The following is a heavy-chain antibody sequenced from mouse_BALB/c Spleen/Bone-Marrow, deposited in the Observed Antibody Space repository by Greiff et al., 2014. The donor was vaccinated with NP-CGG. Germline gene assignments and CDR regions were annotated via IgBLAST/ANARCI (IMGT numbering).Heavy chain of an antibody. CDR2: INPDSSTI. CDR1: GFDFSRYW. CDR3: ARLGYYGSMGY. V-gene: IGHV4-1*02. J-gene: IGHJ2*01. D-gene: IGHD1-1*01. Sequence: VQLKESGGGLVQPGGSLKLSCAASGFDFSRYWMSWVRQAPGKGLEWIGEINPDSSTINYTPSLKDKFNISRDNAKNTLYLQMSKVRSEDTALYYCARLGYYGSMGYWGQGTTLTVSS.